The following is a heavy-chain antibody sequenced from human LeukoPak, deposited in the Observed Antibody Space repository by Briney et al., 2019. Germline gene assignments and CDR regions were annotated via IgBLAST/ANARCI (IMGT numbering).Heavy chain of an antibody. CDR3: ARDSNWNGADY. D-gene: IGHD1-20*01. V-gene: IGHV3-7*01. CDR2: IKEDGSEK. CDR1: GFTFSSSW. J-gene: IGHJ4*02. Sequence: GGSLRLXCAASGFTFSSSWMSWVRQAPGKELEWVANIKEDGSEKYYVDSVKGRFIICRVNAKNVLFVEINIRTAQDTAVYYCARDSNWNGADYWGQGTLVTVSS.